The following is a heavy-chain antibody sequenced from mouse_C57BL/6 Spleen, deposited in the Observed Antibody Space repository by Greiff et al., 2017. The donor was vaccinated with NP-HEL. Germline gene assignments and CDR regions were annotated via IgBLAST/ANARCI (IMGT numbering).Heavy chain of an antibody. D-gene: IGHD4-1*01. CDR2: IDPENGDT. J-gene: IGHJ2*01. CDR3: TTTGTVYYFDY. V-gene: IGHV14-4*01. CDR1: GFNIKDDY. Sequence: VQLQQSGAELVRPGASVKLSCTASGFNIKDDYMHWVKQRPEQGLEWIGWIDPENGDTEYASKFQGKATITADTSSNTAYLQLSSLTSEDTAVYYCTTTGTVYYFDYWGQGTTLTVSS.